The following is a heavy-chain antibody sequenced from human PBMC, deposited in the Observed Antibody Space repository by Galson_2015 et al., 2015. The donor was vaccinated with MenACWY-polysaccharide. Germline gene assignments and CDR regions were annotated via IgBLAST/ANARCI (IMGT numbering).Heavy chain of an antibody. CDR1: GLTFCIYW. V-gene: IGHV3-74*01. J-gene: IGHJ4*02. D-gene: IGHD3-16*01. Sequence: YLRLSCTASGLTFCIYWLHWVRQAPGKGLEWVSRINCDGSGTTYADSVKGRFTISRDNAKTTLYLQMNSLRAEDTAVYYCASSKIATYDFDYWGQGTQVTVSS. CDR2: INCDGSGT. CDR3: ASSKIATYDFDY.